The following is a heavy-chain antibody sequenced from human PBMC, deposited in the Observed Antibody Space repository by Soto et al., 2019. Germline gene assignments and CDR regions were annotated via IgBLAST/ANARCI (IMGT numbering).Heavy chain of an antibody. D-gene: IGHD3-10*01. Sequence: ASVKVSCKASGGTFSSYAISWVRQAPGQGLEWMGGIIPIFGTANYAQKFQGRVTITADESTSTAYMELSSLRSEDTAVYYCATITMVRGVIRYYFDYPGQGALVTVPS. CDR2: IIPIFGTA. V-gene: IGHV1-69*13. CDR3: ATITMVRGVIRYYFDY. CDR1: GGTFSSYA. J-gene: IGHJ4*02.